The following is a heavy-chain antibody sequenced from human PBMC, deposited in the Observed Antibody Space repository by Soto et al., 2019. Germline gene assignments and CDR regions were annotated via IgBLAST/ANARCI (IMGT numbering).Heavy chain of an antibody. V-gene: IGHV1-69*13. CDR3: ARSGIAVAGPSGLFDY. CDR1: GGTFSSYA. J-gene: IGHJ4*02. CDR2: IIPIFGTA. Sequence: SVKVSCKASGGTFSSYAISWVRQAPGQGLEWMGGIIPIFGTANYAQKFQGRVTITADESTSTAYMELSSLRSEDTAVYYCARSGIAVAGPSGLFDYWGQGTLVTVSS. D-gene: IGHD6-19*01.